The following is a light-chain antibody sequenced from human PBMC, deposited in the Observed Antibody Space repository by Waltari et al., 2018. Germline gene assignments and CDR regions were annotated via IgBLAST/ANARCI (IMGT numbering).Light chain of an antibody. CDR3: LLSYRGARV. J-gene: IGLJ3*02. Sequence: QAVVTQEPSLTVSPGGTVTLTCGSSTGAVTSGHYPYWFQQKPGQAPKTLIYDTNNKPPWTPDRFSGSLREGKAALTLSGAQPEDEAEYYCLLSYRGARVFGGGAKLTVL. CDR1: TGAVTSGHY. V-gene: IGLV7-46*01. CDR2: DTN.